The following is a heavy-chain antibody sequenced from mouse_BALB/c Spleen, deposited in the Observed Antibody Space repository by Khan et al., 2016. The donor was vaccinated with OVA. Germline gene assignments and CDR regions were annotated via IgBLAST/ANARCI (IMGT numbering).Heavy chain of an antibody. J-gene: IGHJ4*01. Sequence: QVQLKESGPGLVAPSQNLSLTCTVSGFPLSDYSVSWIRQPPGKGLEWLGVIWGGGSTYYNSDLKSRLSISKDNSKSQVFLNMSSLQSDDTAMFYCAKGVWSYYYTLDYWGQGTSVTVSS. CDR2: IWGGGST. V-gene: IGHV2-6-5*01. CDR1: GFPLSDYS. CDR3: AKGVWSYYYTLDY.